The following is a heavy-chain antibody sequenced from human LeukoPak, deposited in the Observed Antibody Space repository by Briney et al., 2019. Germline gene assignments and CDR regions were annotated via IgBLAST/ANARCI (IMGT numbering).Heavy chain of an antibody. Sequence: GGSLRLSCAGSGFTFSDYYMNWIRQGPGKGPEWGSYISSSGSTTHYADSVKGRFTISRDNAKNSLFLLINSLRAEDTAVYYCARDPYTSSWSRTFYYSGLDVWGHGTTVTVSS. V-gene: IGHV3-11*01. D-gene: IGHD6-13*01. CDR1: GFTFSDYY. CDR2: ISSSGSTT. CDR3: ARDPYTSSWSRTFYYSGLDV. J-gene: IGHJ6*02.